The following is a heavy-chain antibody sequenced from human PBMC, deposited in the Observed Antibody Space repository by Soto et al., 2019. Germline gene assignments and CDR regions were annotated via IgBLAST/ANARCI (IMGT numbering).Heavy chain of an antibody. D-gene: IGHD6-19*01. CDR3: ARHQAGDAFDI. CDR1: GYSFAGYW. CDR2: IDPSDSQT. Sequence: GESLKISCKGSGYSFAGYWITWVRQKPGKGLEWMGRIDPSDSQTYYSPSFRGHVTISVTKSITTVFLQWSSLRASDTAMYYCARHQAGDAFDIWGQGTMVTVSS. V-gene: IGHV5-10-1*01. J-gene: IGHJ3*02.